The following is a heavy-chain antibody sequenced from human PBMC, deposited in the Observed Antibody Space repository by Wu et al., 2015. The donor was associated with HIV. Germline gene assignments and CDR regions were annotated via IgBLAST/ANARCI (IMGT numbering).Heavy chain of an antibody. Sequence: QVQLVQSGAEVKKPGSSVKVSCKASGGTFTSYDINWVRQATGQGLEWMGWMNPNSGNTGYAQKFQGRVTITRNTSISTAYMELSSLRSEDTAVYYCARLNWNPLGFDYWGQGTLVTVSS. CDR1: GGTFTSYD. CDR3: ARLNWNPLGFDY. D-gene: IGHD1-1*01. CDR2: MNPNSGNT. V-gene: IGHV1-8*03. J-gene: IGHJ4*02.